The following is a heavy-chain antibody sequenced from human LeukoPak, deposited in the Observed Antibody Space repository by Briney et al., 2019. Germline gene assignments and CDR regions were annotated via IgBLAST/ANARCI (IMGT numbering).Heavy chain of an antibody. V-gene: IGHV4-4*07. Sequence: PGGSLRLSCAASGFTFSDYYMSWIRQPAGKGLEWIGRIYTSGSTNYNPSLKSRVTMSVDTSKNQFSLKLSSVTAADTAVYYCARSQVWSGYYVDYWGQGTLVTVSS. CDR3: ARSQVWSGYYVDY. CDR1: GFTFSDYY. J-gene: IGHJ4*02. D-gene: IGHD3-3*01. CDR2: IYTSGST.